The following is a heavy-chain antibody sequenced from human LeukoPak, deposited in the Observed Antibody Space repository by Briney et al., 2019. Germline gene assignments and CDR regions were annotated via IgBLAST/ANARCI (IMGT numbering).Heavy chain of an antibody. J-gene: IGHJ4*02. Sequence: PGGSLRLSCAASGFTFNSYAMSWVRKAPGKGLEWVSAISGSGGSTYYADSVKGRFTISRDNSKNTPYLQMNSLRVADTAVYYCAKRSGYSSGWYDYWGQGTLVTVSS. CDR1: GFTFNSYA. CDR3: AKRSGYSSGWYDY. V-gene: IGHV3-23*01. D-gene: IGHD6-19*01. CDR2: ISGSGGST.